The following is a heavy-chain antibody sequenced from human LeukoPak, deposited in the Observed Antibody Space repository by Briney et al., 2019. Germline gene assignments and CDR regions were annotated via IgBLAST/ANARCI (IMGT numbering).Heavy chain of an antibody. CDR3: ARGPLYYTAMVRSHYYYYMDV. CDR1: GFTFSSYW. V-gene: IGHV3-7*01. CDR2: IKQDGSEK. D-gene: IGHD5-18*01. J-gene: IGHJ6*03. Sequence: GGSLRLSCAASGFTFSSYWMSWVRQAPGKGLEWVANIKQDGSEKYYVDSVKGRFTISRDNAKNSLYLQMNSLRAEDTAVYYCARGPLYYTAMVRSHYYYYMDVWGKGTTVTISS.